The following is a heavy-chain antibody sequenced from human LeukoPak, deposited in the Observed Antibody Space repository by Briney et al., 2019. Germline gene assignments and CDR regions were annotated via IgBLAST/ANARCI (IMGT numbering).Heavy chain of an antibody. CDR1: GYSISSGYY. CDR3: ARDALPYYDSSGYYKTHDAFDI. V-gene: IGHV4-38-2*02. D-gene: IGHD3-22*01. Sequence: SETLSLTFTVSGYSISSGYYWGWIRQPPGKGLEWIGSIYHSGRTFYNPSLKSRVTISVDTSKNQFSLKLTSVTAADTAVYYCARDALPYYDSSGYYKTHDAFDIWGQGTTVTVSS. CDR2: IYHSGRT. J-gene: IGHJ3*02.